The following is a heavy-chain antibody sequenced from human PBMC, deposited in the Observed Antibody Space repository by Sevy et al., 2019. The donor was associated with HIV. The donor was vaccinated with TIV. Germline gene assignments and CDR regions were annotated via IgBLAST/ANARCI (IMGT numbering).Heavy chain of an antibody. Sequence: GGSLRLSCAASGFTFDDYAMHWVRQAPGKGLEWVSGTSWNSGSIGYAGSVKGRFTISRDNAKNSLYLQLNSLRAEETDLYYCAKGGRDSSGWRNWFDPWGQGTLVTVSS. CDR1: GFTFDDYA. V-gene: IGHV3-9*01. CDR2: TSWNSGSI. CDR3: AKGGRDSSGWRNWFDP. D-gene: IGHD6-25*01. J-gene: IGHJ5*02.